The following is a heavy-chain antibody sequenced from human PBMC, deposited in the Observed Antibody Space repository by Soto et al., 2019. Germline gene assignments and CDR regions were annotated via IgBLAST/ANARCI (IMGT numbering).Heavy chain of an antibody. Sequence: RGSLRLSCAASGFAFRTYSMNWVRQAPGKGLEWLSYISSSGRTIYYADSVKGRFTISRDNAKNSLSLQMISLSDEDTAVYYCARGITLFGVDQYYFDFWGQGTLVTVSS. CDR2: ISSSGRTI. CDR3: ARGITLFGVDQYYFDF. V-gene: IGHV3-48*02. J-gene: IGHJ4*02. D-gene: IGHD3-3*01. CDR1: GFAFRTYS.